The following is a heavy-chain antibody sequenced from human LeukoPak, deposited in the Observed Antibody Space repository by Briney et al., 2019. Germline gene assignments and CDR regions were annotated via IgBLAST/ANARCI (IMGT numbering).Heavy chain of an antibody. V-gene: IGHV2-5*01. CDR3: AHSTYYYDSSGQGGVDY. D-gene: IGHD3-22*01. Sequence: SAPTLVKPTLTLTLTWTFAGFALSTSRVGVAWIRQPPGPTLEWLALIYWNDDKRYSPSLKSRLTITKDTSKTQVVLTMTNMDPVDTATYYCAHSTYYYDSSGQGGVDYWGQGTLVTVSS. J-gene: IGHJ4*02. CDR2: IYWNDDK. CDR1: GFALSTSRVG.